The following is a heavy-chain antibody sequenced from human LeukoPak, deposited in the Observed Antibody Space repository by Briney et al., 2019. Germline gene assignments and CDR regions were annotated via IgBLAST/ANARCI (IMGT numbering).Heavy chain of an antibody. Sequence: RGSLRLSCAASGFTFNSYGMHWVRQAPGKGLEWVAFIRYDGSKSYFADSVKGRFALSRDNSKNTLYLQMSSLRPEDTAVYFCAKYGGSGSYFAFDIWGQGTMLTVSS. CDR1: GFTFNSYG. CDR2: IRYDGSKS. D-gene: IGHD1-26*01. J-gene: IGHJ3*02. CDR3: AKYGGSGSYFAFDI. V-gene: IGHV3-30*02.